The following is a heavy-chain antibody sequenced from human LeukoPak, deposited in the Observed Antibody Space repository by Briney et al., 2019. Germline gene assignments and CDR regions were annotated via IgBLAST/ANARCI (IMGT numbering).Heavy chain of an antibody. J-gene: IGHJ1*01. V-gene: IGHV3-7*01. Sequence: GGSLRLSCAASGFTFNRYWMSWVRQAPGKGLEWVANIKEDGSGKYYVDSVKGRFTISRDNAKNSLYLQMNSLRAEDTAVYYCARDGTYCSGSSCDEAEYFQDWGQGTQVTVSS. D-gene: IGHD2-2*01. CDR1: GFTFNRYW. CDR2: IKEDGSGK. CDR3: ARDGTYCSGSSCDEAEYFQD.